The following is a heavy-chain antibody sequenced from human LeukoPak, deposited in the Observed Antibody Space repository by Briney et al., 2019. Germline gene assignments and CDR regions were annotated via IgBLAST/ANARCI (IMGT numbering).Heavy chain of an antibody. J-gene: IGHJ4*02. CDR1: GGTFSSYA. CDR2: IIPIFGTA. CDR3: ARGVAWSYGFDY. V-gene: IGHV1-69*13. D-gene: IGHD1-26*01. Sequence: ASVKVSCKASGGTFSSYAISWVRQAPGRGLEWMGGIIPIFGTANYAQKFQGRVTITADESTSTAYMELSSLRSEDTAVYYCARGVAWSYGFDYWGQGTLVTVSS.